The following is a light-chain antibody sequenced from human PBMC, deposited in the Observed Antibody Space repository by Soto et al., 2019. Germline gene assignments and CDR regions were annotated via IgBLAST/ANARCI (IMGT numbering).Light chain of an antibody. J-gene: IGKJ5*01. Sequence: EIVLTQSPGTLSLSPGERATLSCRASQSVSSRYLAWYQQKPGQAPRLLIYDASSRATGIPDRFSGSGSGTDFTLTISRLEPEYLAVYYCQQYDSSHPRVTFGPGTGLEIK. CDR1: QSVSSRY. CDR2: DAS. CDR3: QQYDSSHPRVT. V-gene: IGKV3-20*01.